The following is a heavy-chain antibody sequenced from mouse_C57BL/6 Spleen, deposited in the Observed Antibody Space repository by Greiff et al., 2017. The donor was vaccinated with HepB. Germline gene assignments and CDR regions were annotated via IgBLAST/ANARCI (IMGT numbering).Heavy chain of an antibody. CDR3: AREGYSNLYYYAMDY. J-gene: IGHJ4*01. D-gene: IGHD2-5*01. CDR1: GYAFSSSW. CDR2: IYPGDGDT. Sequence: VQLQQSGPELVKPGASVKISCKASGYAFSSSWMNWVKQRPGKGLEWIGRIYPGDGDTNYNGKFKGKATLTADKSSSTAYMQLSSLTSEDSAVYFCAREGYSNLYYYAMDYWGQGTSVTVSS. V-gene: IGHV1-82*01.